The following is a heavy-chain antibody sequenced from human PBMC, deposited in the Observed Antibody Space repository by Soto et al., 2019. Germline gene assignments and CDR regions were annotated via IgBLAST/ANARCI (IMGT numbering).Heavy chain of an antibody. CDR2: IKQDGSEK. D-gene: IGHD3-10*01. Sequence: EVRLVESGGGLVQAGGSLRLSCAASGFGFSNYWMTWFRQAPGRGLEWVANIKQDGSEKYYVDSVKGRFVISRDNAKNSLFLQMDSLRAEDTAVYYCTKSYGSGDFPPQWGQGTLVTVSS. J-gene: IGHJ4*02. CDR3: TKSYGSGDFPPQ. CDR1: GFGFSNYW. V-gene: IGHV3-7*02.